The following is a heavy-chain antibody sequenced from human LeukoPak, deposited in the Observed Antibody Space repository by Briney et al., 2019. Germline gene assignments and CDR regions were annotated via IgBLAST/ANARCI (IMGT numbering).Heavy chain of an antibody. CDR3: AKAEWELKPTRTYYFDY. Sequence: GGSLRLSCAASGFTFSSYAMSWVRQAPGKGLEWVSAISGSGGSTYYADSVKGRFTISRDNSKNTLYLQMNSLRAEDTAVYHCAKAEWELKPTRTYYFDYWGQGTLVTVSS. CDR2: ISGSGGST. CDR1: GFTFSSYA. J-gene: IGHJ4*02. V-gene: IGHV3-23*01. D-gene: IGHD1-26*01.